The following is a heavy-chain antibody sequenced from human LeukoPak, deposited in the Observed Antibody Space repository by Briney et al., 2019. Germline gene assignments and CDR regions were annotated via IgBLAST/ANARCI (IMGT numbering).Heavy chain of an antibody. Sequence: SETLSPTCSVSVGSISGSGYYWAWIRQPPGKGLEWIGNIYDSGNTYYNPSLKSRVTISVDTSKNQFSLELNSVTAADTAVYFCARRCRSTSCYHYWGQGTLVTVSS. CDR3: ARRCRSTSCYHY. D-gene: IGHD2-2*01. V-gene: IGHV4-39*01. CDR1: VGSISGSGYY. J-gene: IGHJ4*02. CDR2: IYDSGNT.